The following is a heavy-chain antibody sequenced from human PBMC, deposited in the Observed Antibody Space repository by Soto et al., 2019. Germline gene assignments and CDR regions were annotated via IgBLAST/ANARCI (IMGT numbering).Heavy chain of an antibody. CDR3: AREREYSGYDYYYYYMDV. Sequence: QVQLVQSGAEVKKPGSSVKVSCKASGGTFSSYTISSVRQAPGQGLEWMGRIIPILGIANYAQKFQGRVTITADKSTSTAYMELSSLRSEDTAVYYCAREREYSGYDYYYYYMDVWGKGTTVTVSS. D-gene: IGHD5-12*01. CDR2: IIPILGIA. CDR1: GGTFSSYT. V-gene: IGHV1-69*08. J-gene: IGHJ6*03.